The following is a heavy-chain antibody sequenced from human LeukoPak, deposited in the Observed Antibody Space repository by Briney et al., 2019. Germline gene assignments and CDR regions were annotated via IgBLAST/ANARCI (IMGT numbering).Heavy chain of an antibody. D-gene: IGHD2-21*02. CDR3: ARARPEAYCGGDCYSGGTTFDC. V-gene: IGHV3-20*04. CDR2: INWNGGSS. J-gene: IGHJ4*02. CDR1: GFTFDDYG. Sequence: GMSLRLSCAASGFTFDDYGMTWVRQVPGKGLEWVSGINWNGGSSSSADSVKGRFTISRDNAKNSLYLQMNSLRVEDTALYYCARARPEAYCGGDCYSGGTTFDCWGQGTLVTVSS.